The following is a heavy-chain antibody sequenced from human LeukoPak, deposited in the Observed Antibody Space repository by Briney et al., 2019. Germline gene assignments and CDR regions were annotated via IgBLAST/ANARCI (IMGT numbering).Heavy chain of an antibody. Sequence: PSQTLSLTCTVSGGSISRGGYYWSWIRPHPGKGLEWVAYIYNSGYTYYNPSLKSRITMSVDTSKNQFSLKLSSVSAADTAIYYCARVWYQLPYFDYWGQGTLVTVS. CDR3: ARVWYQLPYFDY. J-gene: IGHJ4*02. V-gene: IGHV4-31*03. CDR1: GGSISRGGYY. D-gene: IGHD2-2*01. CDR2: IYNSGYT.